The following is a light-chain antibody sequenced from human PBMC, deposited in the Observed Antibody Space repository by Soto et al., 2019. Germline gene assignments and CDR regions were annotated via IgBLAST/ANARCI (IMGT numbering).Light chain of an antibody. CDR1: SNDIGAYNY. Sequence: QSALTQPTSVSGSPGQSITISCTGNSNDIGAYNYVSWYQQHPGKAPRLLIHGVRNRPSGISSRFSASKSGLTASLTISGLQAEDEADYYCCSYAASGSLLFGGGTKLTVL. J-gene: IGLJ2*01. CDR2: GVR. V-gene: IGLV2-14*01. CDR3: CSYAASGSLL.